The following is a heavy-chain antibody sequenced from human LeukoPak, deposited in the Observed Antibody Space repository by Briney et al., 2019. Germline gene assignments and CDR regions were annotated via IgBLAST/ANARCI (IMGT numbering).Heavy chain of an antibody. V-gene: IGHV4-30-4*08. CDR2: IYYSGST. J-gene: IGHJ3*02. CDR1: GGSISSGDYY. Sequence: PSQTLSLTCTVSGGSISSGDYYWSWIRQPPGTDLEWIGYIYYSGSTYYNPSLKSRVTISVDTSKNQFSLKLSSVTAADTAVYYCAPMGGSSGAFDIWGQGTMVTVSS. CDR3: APMGGSSGAFDI. D-gene: IGHD1-26*01.